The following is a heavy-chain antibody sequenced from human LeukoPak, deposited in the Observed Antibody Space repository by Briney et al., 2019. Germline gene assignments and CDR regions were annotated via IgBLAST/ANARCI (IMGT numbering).Heavy chain of an antibody. CDR1: GGTFSSYA. CDR2: IIPILGIA. D-gene: IGHD6-13*01. Sequence: SVKVSCKASGGTFSSYAISWVRQAPGQGLEWMGRIIPILGIANYAQKFQGRVTITADKSTSTAYMELSSLRSEDTAVYYCAREAGYSSSWYADAFDIWGQGTIVTVSS. CDR3: AREAGYSSSWYADAFDI. J-gene: IGHJ3*02. V-gene: IGHV1-69*04.